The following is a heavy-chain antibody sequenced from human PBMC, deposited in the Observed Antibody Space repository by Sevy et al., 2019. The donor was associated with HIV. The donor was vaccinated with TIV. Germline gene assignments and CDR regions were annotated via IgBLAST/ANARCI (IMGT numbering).Heavy chain of an antibody. CDR2: ISGSGGST. J-gene: IGHJ4*02. Sequence: GGSLRLSCAVSGFTFSNHAMSWVRQAPGKGLEWVSGISGSGGSTHFADSVKGRFTISRDNSKNTLYLQMKSLRAEDTAVYYCAKDSEHSGLNYFDCWGQGTLVTVSS. CDR3: AKDSEHSGLNYFDC. V-gene: IGHV3-23*01. CDR1: GFTFSNHA. D-gene: IGHD1-26*01.